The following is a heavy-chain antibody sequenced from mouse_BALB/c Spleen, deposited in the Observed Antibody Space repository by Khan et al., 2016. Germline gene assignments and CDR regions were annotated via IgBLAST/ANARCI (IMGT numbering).Heavy chain of an antibody. D-gene: IGHD2-4*01. CDR1: GFTFSTYA. V-gene: IGHV10-1*02. CDR2: IRTKRDNFAT. CDR3: VMPPFDHDPAWFAY. Sequence: EVELVESGGGLVQPEGSLKLSCAASGFTFSTYAMNWVRQTPGKGLEWVARIRTKRDNFATYSDDSLKYRFTISRDDSRELVYLQMNNLKNEDTALYFEVMPPFDHDPAWFAYWGLGTLVTVST. J-gene: IGHJ3*01.